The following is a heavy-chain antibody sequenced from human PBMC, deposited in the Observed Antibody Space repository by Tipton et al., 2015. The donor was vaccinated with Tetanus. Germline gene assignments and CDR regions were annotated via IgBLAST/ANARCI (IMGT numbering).Heavy chain of an antibody. CDR2: IYQSGST. CDR1: GGSISSSHW. J-gene: IGHJ6*02. Sequence: TLSLTCAVSGGSISSSHWWSWVRQPPGKGLEWIGEIYQSGSTNYNPSLQSRVSISVDKSKNQFSLKLSSVTAADTAVYYCARDREEGGYYGSGSLDVWGQGTTATVSS. CDR3: ARDREEGGYYGSGSLDV. V-gene: IGHV4-4*02. D-gene: IGHD3-10*01.